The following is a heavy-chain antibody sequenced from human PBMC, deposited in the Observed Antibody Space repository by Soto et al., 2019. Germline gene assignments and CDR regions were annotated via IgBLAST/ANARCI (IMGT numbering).Heavy chain of an antibody. CDR1: GFAFSGSA. CDR2: IKDKGNNYAI. V-gene: IGHV3-73*01. J-gene: IGHJ3*02. D-gene: IGHD2-21*02. Sequence: EVQLVESGGGLVQPGGSLKLSCVASGFAFSGSAIHWVRQSSGKGLEWVGRIKDKGNNYAIAYAASVTGRFTVSRDDSKNTAYLQINSLKIEDTAIYFCTRHRIIWANHMTAAVSNDGFDIWGQGTMVTVSS. CDR3: TRHRIIWANHMTAAVSNDGFDI.